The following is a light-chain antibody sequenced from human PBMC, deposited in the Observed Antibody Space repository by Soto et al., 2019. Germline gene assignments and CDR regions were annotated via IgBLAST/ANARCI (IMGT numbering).Light chain of an antibody. CDR2: GAS. J-gene: IGKJ3*01. CDR1: QTVSSN. CDR3: HQYNDWPRFT. V-gene: IGKV3-15*01. Sequence: EIVMTQSPATLSVSPGERATLSCRASQTVSSNLAWYQQKPGQAPRLLIYGASPRATGIPARFSGSGSGTEFTLTISSLQSEDLAVYYCHQYNDWPRFTFGPGTKVDIK.